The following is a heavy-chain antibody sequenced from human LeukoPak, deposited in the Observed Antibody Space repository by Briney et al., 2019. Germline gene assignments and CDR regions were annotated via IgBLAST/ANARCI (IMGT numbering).Heavy chain of an antibody. CDR1: GFNLNDYY. Sequence: GGSLRLSCVGSGFNLNDYYMAWIRQTPGKGLQRVSYMRRGSAYKAYEDSVKGRFTISRDNGKNSLYLQMKSLTAEDTAVYYCARELGVCRAFDIWGQGTMVTVSS. D-gene: IGHD6-6*01. CDR2: MRRGSAYK. V-gene: IGHV3-11*05. J-gene: IGHJ3*02. CDR3: ARELGVCRAFDI.